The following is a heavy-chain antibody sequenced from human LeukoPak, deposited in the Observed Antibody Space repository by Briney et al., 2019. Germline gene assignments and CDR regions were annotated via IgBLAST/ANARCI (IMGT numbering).Heavy chain of an antibody. D-gene: IGHD2/OR15-2a*01. CDR3: ARINLWPGNWIDS. CDR2: VNQRGTI. J-gene: IGHJ5*01. CDR1: VGSFGDHF. Sequence: PSETLSLTCGLNVGSFGDHFWGWFRQSPGKELEWIGEVNQRGTINSNPSLKSRVAISVETSKNQFSLKLTSVTAADTAVYYCARINLWPGNWIDSWGQGSLVTVSS. V-gene: IGHV4-34*01.